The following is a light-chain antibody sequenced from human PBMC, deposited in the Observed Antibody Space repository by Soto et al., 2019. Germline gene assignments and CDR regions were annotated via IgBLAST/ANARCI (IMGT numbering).Light chain of an antibody. J-gene: IGLJ1*01. CDR1: SSDIGAYDY. CDR3: CSYADGSIYF. V-gene: IGLV2-14*03. CDR2: YVD. Sequence: QSVLTQPASLSGSPGQSITISCTGTSSDIGAYDYVSWYLQYPDKAPQLLIYYVDHRPSGVSSRFSGSKSGNTASLTISGLQAEDEGDYYCCSYADGSIYFFGTGTKVTVL.